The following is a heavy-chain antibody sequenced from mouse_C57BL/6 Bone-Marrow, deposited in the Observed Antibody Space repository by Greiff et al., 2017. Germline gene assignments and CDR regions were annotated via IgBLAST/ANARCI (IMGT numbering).Heavy chain of an antibody. CDR2: IDPSDSYT. Sequence: VQLQQPGAELVMPGASVKLSCKASGYTFTSYWMHWVKQRPGQGLEWIGEIDPSDSYTNYNQKFKGKSTLTVDKSSSTAYMQLSSLTSEDSAVYYCAREDLVRHYFDYWGQGTTLTVSS. J-gene: IGHJ2*01. V-gene: IGHV1-69*01. D-gene: IGHD1-2*01. CDR3: AREDLVRHYFDY. CDR1: GYTFTSYW.